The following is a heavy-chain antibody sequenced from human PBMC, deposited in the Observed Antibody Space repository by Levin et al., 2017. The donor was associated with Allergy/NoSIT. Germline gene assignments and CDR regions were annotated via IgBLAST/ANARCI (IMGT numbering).Heavy chain of an antibody. D-gene: IGHD3-10*01. J-gene: IGHJ6*03. CDR3: ARRYAVMVRGVITVTYYYMDG. CDR2: IWYDGSNK. Sequence: PSETLSLTCAASGFTFSSYGMHWVRQAPGKGLEWVAVIWYDGSNKYYADSVKGRFTISRDNSKNTLYLQMNSLRAEDTAVYYCARRYAVMVRGVITVTYYYMDGWGKGTTVTVSS. CDR1: GFTFSSYG. V-gene: IGHV3-33*01.